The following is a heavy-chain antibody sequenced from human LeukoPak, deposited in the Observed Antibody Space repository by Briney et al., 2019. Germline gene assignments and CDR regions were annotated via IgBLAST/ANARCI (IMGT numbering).Heavy chain of an antibody. D-gene: IGHD6-25*01. J-gene: IGHJ4*02. Sequence: GGSLRLSCAASGFTFSGYGMHWVRQAPGKGLEWVAYIRCDESYQYYVDSVRGRFTISRDNSKNMLFLQMNSLGAEDTAVYYCAAIAAAALYWGQGTQVTVSS. CDR2: IRCDESYQ. CDR3: AAIAAAALY. CDR1: GFTFSGYG. V-gene: IGHV3-30*02.